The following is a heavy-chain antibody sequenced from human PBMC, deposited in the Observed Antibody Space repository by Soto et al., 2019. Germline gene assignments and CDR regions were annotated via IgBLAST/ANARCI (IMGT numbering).Heavy chain of an antibody. J-gene: IGHJ3*01. Sequence: SGTTLVKPTQTLALTCTFSGLSLRTSGMCVSWIRQPPGKALQRLALIDWDDDKYYSTSLKTRLTISKDTAKNQVVLTMTNMDRLWTPTSYCTRIHPAPGAFDLWGQWTMVTVS. V-gene: IGHV2-70*01. CDR1: GLSLRTSGMC. CDR2: IDWDDDK. D-gene: IGHD2-2*01. CDR3: TRIHPAPGAFDL.